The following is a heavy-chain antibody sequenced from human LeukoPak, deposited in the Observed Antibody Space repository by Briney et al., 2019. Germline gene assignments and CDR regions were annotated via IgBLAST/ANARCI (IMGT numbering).Heavy chain of an antibody. CDR2: INTNTGNP. Sequence: RASVKVSCKASGYTFTSYAINWVRQAPGQGLEWMGWINTNTGNPTYAQGFTGRCVFSLDTSVSTEYLQISSLKTEDTGVYYCARVSSQGWFESDYWGQGTLLTVSS. CDR1: GYTFTSYA. V-gene: IGHV7-4-1*02. D-gene: IGHD3-10*01. CDR3: ARVSSQGWFESDY. J-gene: IGHJ4*02.